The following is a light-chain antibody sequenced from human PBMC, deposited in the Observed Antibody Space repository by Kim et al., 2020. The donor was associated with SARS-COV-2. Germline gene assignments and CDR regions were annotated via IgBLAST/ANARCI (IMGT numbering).Light chain of an antibody. CDR1: SRTIVRNY. CDR2: EDN. V-gene: IGLV6-57*03. Sequence: VPTSSTRSSRTIVRNYMQWYQQRPGGAPPTVIYEDNHSPSGVPERFSGSIDSSSNSASLTICGMKTEDEADCYCQSYDSSNHGVFGGGTQLTVL. J-gene: IGLJ3*02. CDR3: QSYDSSNHGV.